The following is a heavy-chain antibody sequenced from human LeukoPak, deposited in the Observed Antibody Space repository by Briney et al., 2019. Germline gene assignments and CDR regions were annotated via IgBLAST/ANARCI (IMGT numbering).Heavy chain of an antibody. Sequence: SETLSLTCTVSARSISSYYWSWIRQPPGKGLEWIGYIHYDGNTNYNPSLKSRVTISEDTSKNQFSLKLTSVTAADTAVYYCATACGSSWYFWFDPWRQGTLVTVSS. CDR2: IHYDGNT. CDR3: ATACGSSWYFWFDP. J-gene: IGHJ5*02. V-gene: IGHV4-59*01. CDR1: ARSISSYY. D-gene: IGHD6-13*01.